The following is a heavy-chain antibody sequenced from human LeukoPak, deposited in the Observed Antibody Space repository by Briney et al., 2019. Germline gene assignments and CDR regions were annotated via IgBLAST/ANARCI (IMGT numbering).Heavy chain of an antibody. CDR3: ASTGGWGAFDI. V-gene: IGHV3-30-3*01. CDR1: GFTFSSYA. Sequence: GGSLRLSCAASGFTFSSYAMHWVRQAPGKGLEWVAVISYDGSNKYYADSVKGRFTISRDNSKNTPYLQMNSLRAEDTAVYYCASTGGWGAFDIWGQGTMVTVSS. D-gene: IGHD1-14*01. J-gene: IGHJ3*02. CDR2: ISYDGSNK.